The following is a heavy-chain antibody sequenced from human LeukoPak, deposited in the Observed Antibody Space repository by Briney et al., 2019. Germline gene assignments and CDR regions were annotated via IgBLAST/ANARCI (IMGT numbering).Heavy chain of an antibody. Sequence: PSETLSLTCTVSGGSISSGSYYWSWIRQPAGKGLEWIGRTYTSGNTNYNPSLKSRVTISVDKSKNQFSLKLSSVTAADTAVYYCARGPGGVTDYWGQGTLVTVSS. J-gene: IGHJ4*02. D-gene: IGHD2-21*02. V-gene: IGHV4-61*02. CDR3: ARGPGGVTDY. CDR2: TYTSGNT. CDR1: GGSISSGSYY.